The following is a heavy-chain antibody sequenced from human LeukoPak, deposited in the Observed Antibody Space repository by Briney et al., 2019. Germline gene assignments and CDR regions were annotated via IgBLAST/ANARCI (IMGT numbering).Heavy chain of an antibody. CDR2: FSDTGGYT. CDR1: GFTFRSYV. Sequence: GGSLRLSCEASGFTFRSYVMSWVRQVPGKGLDWVSSFSDTGGYTYYADSVKGRFTISRDNSKNTLYVQMNSLRAEDTAVYYCAKEGYSRGYYSYYYMDVWGKGTTVTVSS. J-gene: IGHJ6*03. V-gene: IGHV3-23*01. D-gene: IGHD6-13*01. CDR3: AKEGYSRGYYSYYYMDV.